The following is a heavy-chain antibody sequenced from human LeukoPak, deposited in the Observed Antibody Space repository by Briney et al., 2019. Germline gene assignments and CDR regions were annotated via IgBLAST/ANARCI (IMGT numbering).Heavy chain of an antibody. CDR1: GFTFSSYW. Sequence: GGSLRLSCAASGFTFSSYWMHWVRQAPGKGLVWVSRINGDESSTSYADSVKGRFTISRDNARNTLYLQMSSLRVEDTAVYYCARVGLGLMAFWGQGTLVTVSS. D-gene: IGHD3-16*01. CDR2: INGDESST. V-gene: IGHV3-74*01. J-gene: IGHJ1*01. CDR3: ARVGLGLMAF.